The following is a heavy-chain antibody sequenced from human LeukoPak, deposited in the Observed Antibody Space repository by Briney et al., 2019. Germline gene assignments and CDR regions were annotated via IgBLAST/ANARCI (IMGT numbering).Heavy chain of an antibody. Sequence: PSETLSLTRTVSGGSISSYYWSWIRQSPGKGLEWIGYIYNSGSTNYNPSLKSRVTISVDTSKNQFSLKLSSVTAADTAVYYCARVAVSDAFDIWGQGTMVTVSS. J-gene: IGHJ3*02. CDR3: ARVAVSDAFDI. CDR2: IYNSGST. V-gene: IGHV4-59*12. CDR1: GGSISSYY. D-gene: IGHD5/OR15-5a*01.